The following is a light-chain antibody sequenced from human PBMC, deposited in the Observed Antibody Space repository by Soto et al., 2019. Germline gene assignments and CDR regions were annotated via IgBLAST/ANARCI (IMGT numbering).Light chain of an antibody. CDR1: QGIGRW. V-gene: IGKV1-12*01. J-gene: IGKJ5*01. CDR3: QQDNSSPRT. Sequence: DGRITQSPSTLSASVGDTVTTTGPTHQGIGRWLAWYQQKPGQAPKLLIYSTSSRPSGVPDRFSGSGSGTDFTLTISRLEPEDFAIYYCQQDNSSPRTFGQGTRLAIK. CDR2: STS.